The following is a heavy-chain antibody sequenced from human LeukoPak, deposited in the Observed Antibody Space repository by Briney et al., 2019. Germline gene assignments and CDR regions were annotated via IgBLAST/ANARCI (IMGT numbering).Heavy chain of an antibody. V-gene: IGHV3-30-3*01. J-gene: IGHJ2*01. D-gene: IGHD3-10*01. CDR1: GLTFSSYG. CDR2: ISYDGSNK. Sequence: TGGSLRLSCAASGLTFSSYGMHWVRQAPGKGPEWVAVISYDGSNKYYADSVKGRFTISRDNSKNTLDLQMNSLRAEDTAVYYCARDLSGYYGSGSYFLGYFDLWGRGTLVTVSS. CDR3: ARDLSGYYGSGSYFLGYFDL.